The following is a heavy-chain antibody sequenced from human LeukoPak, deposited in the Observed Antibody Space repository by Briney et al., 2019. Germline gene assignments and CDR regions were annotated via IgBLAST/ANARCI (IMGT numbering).Heavy chain of an antibody. J-gene: IGHJ3*02. V-gene: IGHV5-51*01. CDR1: GYRFAPYW. Sequence: GESLKISCTGSGYRFAPYWIAWVRQMPGKGLEWMGIIYPDDSDIRYSRSFQGQVTISADESTSTAYLQWRSLKASDTAVYYCARPLTTSYDAFDIWGQGTMVTVSS. D-gene: IGHD2/OR15-2a*01. CDR2: IYPDDSDI. CDR3: ARPLTTSYDAFDI.